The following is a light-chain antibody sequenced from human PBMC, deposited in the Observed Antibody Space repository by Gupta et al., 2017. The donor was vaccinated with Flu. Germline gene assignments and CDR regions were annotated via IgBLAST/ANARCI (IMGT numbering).Light chain of an antibody. CDR1: QSVRSN. Sequence: GESATLSCRASQSVRSNLAWYQQNPGQTPRLLLYGASTRATGVPARFSGGGSGTEFTLTISSLQSEDFAVYYCQQYNDWPLTFGGGTKVEIK. J-gene: IGKJ4*01. CDR2: GAS. V-gene: IGKV3-15*01. CDR3: QQYNDWPLT.